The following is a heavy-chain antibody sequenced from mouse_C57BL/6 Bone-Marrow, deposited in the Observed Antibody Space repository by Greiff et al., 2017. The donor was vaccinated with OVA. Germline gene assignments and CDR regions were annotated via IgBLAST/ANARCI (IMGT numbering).Heavy chain of an antibody. Sequence: QVQLQQSGAELVRPGTSVTMSCKASGYTFTNYWIGWAKQRPGHGLEWIGDIYPGGGYTNYNEKFKGKATLTADKSSSTAYMQFSSLTSEDSAIYYCAREGEGDWYFDVWGTGTTVTVSS. J-gene: IGHJ1*03. CDR1: GYTFTNYW. V-gene: IGHV1-63*01. CDR3: AREGEGDWYFDV. CDR2: IYPGGGYT.